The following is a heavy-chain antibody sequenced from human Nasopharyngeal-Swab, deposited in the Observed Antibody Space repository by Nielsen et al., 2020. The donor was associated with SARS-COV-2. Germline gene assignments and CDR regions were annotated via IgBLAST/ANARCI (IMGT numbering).Heavy chain of an antibody. D-gene: IGHD6-13*01. CDR2: I. J-gene: IGHJ4*02. CDR1: GFTFSSYS. Sequence: GESLKISCAASGFTFSSYSMNWVRQAPGKGLEWVSYIYYADSVKGRFTISRDNSKNTLYLQMNSLRAEDTAVYYCARDQLGGGPCFDYWGQGTLVTVSS. CDR3: ARDQLGGGPCFDY. V-gene: IGHV3-21*01.